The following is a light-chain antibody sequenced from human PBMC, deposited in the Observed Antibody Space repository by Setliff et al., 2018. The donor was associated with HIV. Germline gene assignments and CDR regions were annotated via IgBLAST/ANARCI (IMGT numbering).Light chain of an antibody. CDR2: EVS. CDR1: SSDVGSYNR. J-gene: IGLJ2*01. V-gene: IGLV2-18*02. Sequence: QSALTQPPSVSGSPGQSVTISCTGTSSDVGSYNRVSWYQQSPGTAPKLMIYEVSNRPSGVPDRFSGSKSGNTASLTISGLQADDEAEYYCSSYTSSDTYVVFGGGTKGTV. CDR3: SSYTSSDTYVV.